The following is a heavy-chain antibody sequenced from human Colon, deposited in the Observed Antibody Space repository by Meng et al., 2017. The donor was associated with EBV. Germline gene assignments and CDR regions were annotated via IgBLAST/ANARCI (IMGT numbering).Heavy chain of an antibody. V-gene: IGHV4-4*02. D-gene: IGHD3-22*01. CDR1: GGSISRRDW. Sequence: QVQLQESGPGLVKPSETLSLTSAVSGGSISRRDWWSWVRQPPGKGLEWIGETSHSGSTDYSPSLKSRVTISLDKSKNQLSLKLNSVTAADTAVYYCASSDYYRSDYWGQGTLVTVSS. CDR2: TSHSGST. J-gene: IGHJ4*02. CDR3: ASSDYYRSDY.